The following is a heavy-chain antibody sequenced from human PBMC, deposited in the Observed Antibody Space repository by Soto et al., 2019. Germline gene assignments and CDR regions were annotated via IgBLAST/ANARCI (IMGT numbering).Heavy chain of an antibody. CDR2: IIPIFGTA. V-gene: IGHV1-69*13. Sequence: ASVKVSCKASGATFSSYAISWVRQAPGQGLEWMGGIIPIFGTANYAQKFQGRVTITADESTSTAYMELSSLRSEDTAVYYCARGRAYCGGDCYSNFDYWGQGTLVTVSS. D-gene: IGHD2-21*02. CDR3: ARGRAYCGGDCYSNFDY. J-gene: IGHJ4*02. CDR1: GATFSSYA.